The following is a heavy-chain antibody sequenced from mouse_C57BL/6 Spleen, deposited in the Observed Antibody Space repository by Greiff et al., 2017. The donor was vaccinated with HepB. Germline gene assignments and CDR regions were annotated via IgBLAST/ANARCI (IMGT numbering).Heavy chain of an antibody. J-gene: IGHJ4*01. V-gene: IGHV2-5*01. D-gene: IGHD4-1*02. CDR1: GFSLTSYG. CDR3: AKPPTGTNGAMDY. CDR2: IWRGGST. Sequence: QVQLQQSGPGLVQPSQSLSITCTVSGFSLTSYGVHWVRQSPGKGLEWLGVIWRGGSTDYNAAFMSRLSITTDNSKSQVFFTMNSLQADDTAIYYCAKPPTGTNGAMDYWGQGTSVTVSS.